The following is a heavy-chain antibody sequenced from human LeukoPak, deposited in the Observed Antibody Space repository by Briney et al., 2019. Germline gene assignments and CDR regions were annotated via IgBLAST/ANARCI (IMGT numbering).Heavy chain of an antibody. Sequence: QPGGTLRLSCAASGFTFSSYWMSWVRQAPGKGLEWVANIKEDGSEEYYVDSVKGRFTISRDNAKNSVYMQMNSLRDEDTAVYYCATDSNWSFDSWGLGTLVTVSS. J-gene: IGHJ4*02. CDR2: IKEDGSEE. D-gene: IGHD1-20*01. V-gene: IGHV3-7*01. CDR1: GFTFSSYW. CDR3: ATDSNWSFDS.